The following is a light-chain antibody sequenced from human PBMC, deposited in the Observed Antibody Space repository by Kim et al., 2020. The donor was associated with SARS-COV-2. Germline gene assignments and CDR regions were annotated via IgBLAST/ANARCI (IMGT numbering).Light chain of an antibody. CDR2: DAS. Sequence: GDRVPIPCRASHSIGRWLAWYQQRPGRAPKLLISDASSLEGGVPSRFSGSGSGTEFTLTITGLQPGDFTTYYCQQYYNASLTFGGGTKVDIK. CDR3: QQYYNASLT. CDR1: HSIGRW. V-gene: IGKV1-5*01. J-gene: IGKJ4*01.